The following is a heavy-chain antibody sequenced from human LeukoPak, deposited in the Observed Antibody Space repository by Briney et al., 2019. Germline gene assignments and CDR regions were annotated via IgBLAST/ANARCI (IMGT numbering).Heavy chain of an antibody. V-gene: IGHV1-2*02. CDR1: GYIFTNYY. CDR2: INPNSGGT. Sequence: ASVKVSCKASGYIFTNYYMYWMRQAPGQGLEWMGWINPNSGGTNFAQKFQGRVTMTRDTSISTAYMELSRLRSDDTAVYYCARVGYSSSWYLPYYFDYWGQGTVVTVSS. CDR3: ARVGYSSSWYLPYYFDY. D-gene: IGHD6-13*01. J-gene: IGHJ4*02.